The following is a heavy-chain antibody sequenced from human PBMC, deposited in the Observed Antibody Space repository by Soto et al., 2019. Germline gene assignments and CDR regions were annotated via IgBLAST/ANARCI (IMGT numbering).Heavy chain of an antibody. CDR2: ISSSSTI. CDR3: ARDRGSRFYYYGMDV. V-gene: IGHV3-48*02. Sequence: VQLVESGGGLVQPGGSLRLSCAASGFTFSSYSMKWVRQAPGKGLEWVSYISSSSTIYYADSVKGQFTISRDNAKNSLYLQMNSLRDEDTAVYYCARDRGSRFYYYGMDVWGQGTTVTVSS. J-gene: IGHJ6*02. CDR1: GFTFSSYS. D-gene: IGHD2-15*01.